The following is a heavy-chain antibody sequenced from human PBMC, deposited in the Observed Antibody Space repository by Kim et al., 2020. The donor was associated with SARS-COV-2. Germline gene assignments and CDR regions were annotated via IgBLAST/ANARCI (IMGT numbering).Heavy chain of an antibody. CDR1: GGSFSLYY. CDR2: INHGGGT. J-gene: IGHJ6*01. V-gene: IGHV4-34*01. CDR3: ANLPFYDSCSGSFGFGMDV. D-gene: IGHD3-3*01. Sequence: SETLSLTCTAFGGSFSLYYWSWIRQPPGKGLEWIGEINHGGGTKYNPSLKSRLTISIDTSKNQFSLKLTSVTAADTATYYCANLPFYDSCSGSFGFGMDV.